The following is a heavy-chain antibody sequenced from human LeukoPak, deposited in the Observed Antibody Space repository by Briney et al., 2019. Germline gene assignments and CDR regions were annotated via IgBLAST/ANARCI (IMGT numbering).Heavy chain of an antibody. J-gene: IGHJ5*02. D-gene: IGHD6-13*01. Sequence: GGSLRLSCAASGFTYSSYAVSWVRQAPGKGREWVSAISGSGGSTYYADSVKGRFTISRDNSKNTLYLQMNSLRAEDTAVYYCAKVFRIATNWFDPWGQGTLVTVSS. V-gene: IGHV3-23*01. CDR3: AKVFRIATNWFDP. CDR1: GFTYSSYA. CDR2: ISGSGGST.